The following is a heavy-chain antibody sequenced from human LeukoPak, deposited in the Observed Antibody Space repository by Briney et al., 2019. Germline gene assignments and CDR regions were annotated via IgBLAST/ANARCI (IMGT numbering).Heavy chain of an antibody. CDR2: IYYNGNA. CDR3: ARERQWLVPDAFDI. CDR1: DGSINSYY. D-gene: IGHD6-19*01. J-gene: IGHJ3*02. V-gene: IGHV4-59*12. Sequence: PSETLSLTCSVSDGSINSYYWNWIRRPPGKGLEWIGYIYYNGNANYSPSLKSRVTMSVDTSKNQFSLKLSSVTAADTAVYYCARERQWLVPDAFDIWGQGTMVTVSS.